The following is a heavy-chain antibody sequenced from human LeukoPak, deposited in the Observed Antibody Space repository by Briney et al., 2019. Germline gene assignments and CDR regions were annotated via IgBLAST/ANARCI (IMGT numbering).Heavy chain of an antibody. CDR2: INHSGST. CDR3: ARGSSGWFNWFDP. Sequence: SETLSLTCAVYGGSFSGYYWSWIRQPPGKGLEWIGEINHSGSTNYNPSLKSRVTISVDTSKNQFSLKLSSVTAADTAVYYCARGSSGWFNWFDPWGQGTLVTVSS. V-gene: IGHV4-34*01. D-gene: IGHD6-19*01. J-gene: IGHJ5*02. CDR1: GGSFSGYY.